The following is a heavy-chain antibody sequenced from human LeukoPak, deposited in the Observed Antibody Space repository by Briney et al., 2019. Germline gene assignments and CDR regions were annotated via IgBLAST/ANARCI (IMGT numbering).Heavy chain of an antibody. CDR3: ARGSVGATRGWSDP. D-gene: IGHD1-26*01. CDR1: GGTFSSYA. J-gene: IGHJ5*02. Sequence: ASVKVSCKASGGTFSSYAISWVRQAPGQGLEWMGWISAYNGNTNYAQKLQGRVTMTTDTSTSTAYMELRSLRSDDTAVYYCARGSVGATRGWSDPWGHGTLVTVSS. V-gene: IGHV1-18*01. CDR2: ISAYNGNT.